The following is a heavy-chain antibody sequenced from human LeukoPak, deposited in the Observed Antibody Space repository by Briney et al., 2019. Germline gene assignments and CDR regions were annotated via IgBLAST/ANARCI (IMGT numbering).Heavy chain of an antibody. Sequence: GSLRLSCAASGFTFSSYAMSWVRQAPGKGLEWVSAISGGGGSTYYADSVKGRFTISRDNSKNTLYLQMNSLRAEDTAVYYCAIGRGYYDSSGYYAYWGQGTLVTVSS. CDR3: AIGRGYYDSSGYYAY. CDR2: ISGGGGST. V-gene: IGHV3-23*01. CDR1: GFTFSSYA. J-gene: IGHJ4*02. D-gene: IGHD3-22*01.